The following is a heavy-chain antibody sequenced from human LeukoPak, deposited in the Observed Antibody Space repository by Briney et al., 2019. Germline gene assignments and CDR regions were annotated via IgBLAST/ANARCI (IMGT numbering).Heavy chain of an antibody. D-gene: IGHD7-27*01. CDR1: GGSIGSGGYY. J-gene: IGHJ6*02. Sequence: SETLSLTCTVSGGSIGSGGYYWSWIRQHPGKGLEWIGYIYYSGSTYYNPSLKSRVTISVDTSKNQFSLKLSSVTAADTAVYYCARALGHGMDVWGQGTTVTVSS. CDR2: IYYSGST. CDR3: ARALGHGMDV. V-gene: IGHV4-31*03.